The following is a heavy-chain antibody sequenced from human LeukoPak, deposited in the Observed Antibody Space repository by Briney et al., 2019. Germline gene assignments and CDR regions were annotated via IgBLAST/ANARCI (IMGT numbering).Heavy chain of an antibody. D-gene: IGHD6-19*01. Sequence: SGGSLRLSCAASGFTFSAYNMNWVRRTPGKGLEWVSSITTSSSYMFYADSVRGRFTISRDNAENSLYLQMNSLRDEDTAVYYCARDPYSGGYGAYYYYYMNVWGKGTTVTVSS. CDR2: ITTSSSYM. CDR1: GFTFSAYN. V-gene: IGHV3-21*01. J-gene: IGHJ6*03. CDR3: ARDPYSGGYGAYYYYYMNV.